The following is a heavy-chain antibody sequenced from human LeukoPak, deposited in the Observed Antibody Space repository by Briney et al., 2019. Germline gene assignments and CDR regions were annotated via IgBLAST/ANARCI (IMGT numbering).Heavy chain of an antibody. Sequence: ASVKVSCKASGYTFTNYGISWVRQAPGQGLEWMGWVSTYIYKTKYSQNFQGRVSITTHTSTNTHYMEVTSLRPDDTAVYFCASSKQPGVGVPRPGWFFDPWGQGTLVIVSS. D-gene: IGHD1-14*01. CDR1: GYTFTNYG. J-gene: IGHJ5*02. CDR2: VSTYIYKT. V-gene: IGHV1-18*01. CDR3: ASSKQPGVGVPRPGWFFDP.